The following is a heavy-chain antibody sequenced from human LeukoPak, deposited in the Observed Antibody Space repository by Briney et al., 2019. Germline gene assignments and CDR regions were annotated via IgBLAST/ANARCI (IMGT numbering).Heavy chain of an antibody. CDR3: AKGSGYDYVWGSYDDAFDI. D-gene: IGHD3-16*01. V-gene: IGHV1-69*01. CDR2: IIPIFGTA. Sequence: SVTVSCKASEGSFSSYASTWVRQAPGQGLEWMGCIIPIFGTANYAQKFQGRVTITADESTSTAYMELSSLRSEDTAVYYCAKGSGYDYVWGSYDDAFDIWGQGTMVTVSS. J-gene: IGHJ3*02. CDR1: EGSFSSYA.